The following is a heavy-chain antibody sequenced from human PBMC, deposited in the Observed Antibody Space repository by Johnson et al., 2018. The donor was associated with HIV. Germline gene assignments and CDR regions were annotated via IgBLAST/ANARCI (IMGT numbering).Heavy chain of an antibody. Sequence: VQLVESGGGVVQPGRSLRLSCAASGFTFDDYAMHWVWQAPGKGLEWVSGISWNSGSIGYADSVKGRFTISRDNAKNSLYLQMNSLRAEDTALYYCAKDTRRKLVMITFGGVIAYHWGQGTMVTVSS. CDR2: ISWNSGSI. CDR1: GFTFDDYA. CDR3: AKDTRRKLVMITFGGVIAYH. J-gene: IGHJ3*01. V-gene: IGHV3-9*01. D-gene: IGHD3-16*02.